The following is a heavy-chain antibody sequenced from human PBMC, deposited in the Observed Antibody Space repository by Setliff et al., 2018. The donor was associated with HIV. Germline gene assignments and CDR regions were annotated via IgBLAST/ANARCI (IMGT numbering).Heavy chain of an antibody. CDR2: VYSDGRA. J-gene: IGHJ5*02. D-gene: IGHD3-22*01. CDR3: ARVDRCSGYLREEGFDP. CDR1: GSSISGSYY. V-gene: IGHV4-38-2*01. Sequence: PSETLSLTCAVSGSSISGSYYWAWIRQPPGKGLEWIANVYSDGRANYNPSLKGRVTISVDTSKNEVSLKVSSVTAADTAVYYCARVDRCSGYLREEGFDPWGQGTLVTVSS.